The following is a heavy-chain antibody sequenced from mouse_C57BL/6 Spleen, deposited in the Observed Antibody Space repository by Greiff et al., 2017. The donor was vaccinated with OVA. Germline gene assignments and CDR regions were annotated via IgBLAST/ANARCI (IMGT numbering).Heavy chain of an antibody. D-gene: IGHD2-5*01. V-gene: IGHV1-59*01. CDR3: ARDYSNYGVFFAY. CDR1: GYTFTSYW. J-gene: IGHJ3*01. Sequence: VQLQQPGAELVRPGTSVKLSCKASGYTFTSYWMHWVKQRPGQGLEWIGVIDPSDSYTNYNQKFKGKATLTVDTSSSTAYMQLSSLTSEDSAVYYCARDYSNYGVFFAYWGQGTLVTVSA. CDR2: IDPSDSYT.